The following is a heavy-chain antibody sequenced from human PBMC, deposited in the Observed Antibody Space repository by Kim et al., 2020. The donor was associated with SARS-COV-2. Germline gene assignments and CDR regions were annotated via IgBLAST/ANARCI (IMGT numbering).Heavy chain of an antibody. CDR1: GFTFGDYA. CDR2: IRSKAYGGTT. J-gene: IGHJ6*02. Sequence: GSLRLSCTASGFTFGDYAMSWFRQAPGKGLEWVGFIRSKAYGGTTEYAASVKGRFTISRDDSKSIAYLQMNSLKTEDTAVYYCTRDGDRRTTISYYYGMDVWGQGTTVTVPS. CDR3: TRDGDRRTTISYYYGMDV. V-gene: IGHV3-49*03. D-gene: IGHD7-27*01.